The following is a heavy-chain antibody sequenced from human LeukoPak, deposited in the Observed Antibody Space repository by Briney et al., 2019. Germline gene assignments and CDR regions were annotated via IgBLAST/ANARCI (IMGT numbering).Heavy chain of an antibody. V-gene: IGHV3-7*03. CDR2: IKQDGSEK. CDR3: ARRYFDY. CDR1: GFTFSSYW. Sequence: GGSLRLSCVTSGFTFSSYWMQWVRQAPGKGLEWVANIKQDGSEKYYADSVKGRFIISRDNAKNALYLQMSSLRAEDTAIYYCARRYFDYWGQGTLVTVSS. J-gene: IGHJ4*02.